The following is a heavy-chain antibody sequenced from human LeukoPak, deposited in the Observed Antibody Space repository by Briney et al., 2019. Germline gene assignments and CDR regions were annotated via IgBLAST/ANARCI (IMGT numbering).Heavy chain of an antibody. V-gene: IGHV4-59*08. Sequence: SQTLSLTCTVSGGSISSYYWSWIRQPPGKGLEWIGYIYYSGSTNYNPSLKSRVTISVDTSKNQFSLKLSSVTAADTAVYYCARHLTFGELLYFDYWGQGTLVTVSS. J-gene: IGHJ4*02. CDR3: ARHLTFGELLYFDY. CDR1: GGSISSYY. D-gene: IGHD3-10*01. CDR2: IYYSGST.